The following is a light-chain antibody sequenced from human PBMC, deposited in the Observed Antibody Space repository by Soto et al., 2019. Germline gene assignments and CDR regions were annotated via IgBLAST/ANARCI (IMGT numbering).Light chain of an antibody. J-gene: IGLJ3*02. CDR3: SSYTSSSTWL. CDR2: GVS. CDR1: SRDVGNYNY. Sequence: QSALTQPASVSGSPGQSITISCTGTSRDVGNYNYVSWYQQHPGKAPKLMIYGVSNRPSEVSNRFSGSKSGNTASLTISGLQAEDEDDYYCSSYTSSSTWLFGGGTKLTVL. V-gene: IGLV2-14*01.